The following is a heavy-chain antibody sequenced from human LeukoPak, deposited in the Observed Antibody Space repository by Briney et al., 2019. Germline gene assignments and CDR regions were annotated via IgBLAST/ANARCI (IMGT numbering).Heavy chain of an antibody. V-gene: IGHV3-48*02. CDR2: ISSSSSTI. J-gene: IGHJ4*02. CDR3: ARGHSSGWLTFDY. CDR1: GFTFSSYS. D-gene: IGHD6-19*01. Sequence: GGSLRLSCAASGFTFSSYSMSWVRQAPGKGLEWVSYISSSSSTIYYADSVEGRFSISRDNAKNSLYLQMNSLRDEDTAVYYCARGHSSGWLTFDYWGQGTLVTVSS.